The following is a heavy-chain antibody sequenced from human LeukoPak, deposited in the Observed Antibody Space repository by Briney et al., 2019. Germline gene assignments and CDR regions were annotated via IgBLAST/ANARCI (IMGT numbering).Heavy chain of an antibody. CDR1: GGSISSSSYY. Sequence: SETLSLTCTVSGGSISSSSYYWGWIRQPPGKGLEWIGSIYYSGSTYYNPSLKSRVTISVDTSKNQFSLKLSSVTAAETAVYYYARICGYSYGFSNNWFDPWGQGTLVTVSS. CDR3: ARICGYSYGFSNNWFDP. J-gene: IGHJ5*02. CDR2: IYYSGST. V-gene: IGHV4-39*01. D-gene: IGHD5-18*01.